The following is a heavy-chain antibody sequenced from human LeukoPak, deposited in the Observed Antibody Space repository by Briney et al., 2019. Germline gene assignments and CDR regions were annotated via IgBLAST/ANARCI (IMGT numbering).Heavy chain of an antibody. Sequence: GESLKISCKGSGYSFTNFWIGWVGQMPGKGLEWMGVISPGDSGIRYSPSFQGQVTISVDKSISTAYLQWSSLKASDSAMYYCAAGGTSAPWGQGTLVTVSS. CDR1: GYSFTNFW. J-gene: IGHJ5*02. CDR2: ISPGDSGI. CDR3: AAGGTSAP. D-gene: IGHD1/OR15-1a*01. V-gene: IGHV5-51*01.